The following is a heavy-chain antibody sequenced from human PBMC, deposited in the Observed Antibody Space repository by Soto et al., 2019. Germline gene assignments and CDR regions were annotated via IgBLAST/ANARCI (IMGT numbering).Heavy chain of an antibody. D-gene: IGHD6-13*01. J-gene: IGHJ6*02. Sequence: GGSLRLSCAASGFTVSSNYMSWVLQAPGKGLEWVSVIYSGGSTYYADSVKGRFTISRDNSKNTLYLQMNSLRAEDTAVYYCARESGQQLPPFPNYYYYYGMDVWGQGTTVTVSS. CDR2: IYSGGST. CDR3: ARESGQQLPPFPNYYYYYGMDV. V-gene: IGHV3-66*01. CDR1: GFTVSSNY.